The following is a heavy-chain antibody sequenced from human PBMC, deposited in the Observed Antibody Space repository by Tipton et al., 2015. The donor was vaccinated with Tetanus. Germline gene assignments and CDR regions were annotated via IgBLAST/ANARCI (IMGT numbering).Heavy chain of an antibody. CDR2: INPGDSDA. CDR1: GHNSRSYW. V-gene: IGHV5-51*01. D-gene: IGHD2/OR15-2a*01. Sequence: QSGAEVRRPGQSLKISCKVSGHNSRSYWISWVRQMPGKGLEWMGIINPGDSDATYSPSFQGQVTISADKSISTAYLQWSSLKASDTAMYYCARHRAGTFASWFDPWGQGTLVTVSS. J-gene: IGHJ5*02. CDR3: ARHRAGTFASWFDP.